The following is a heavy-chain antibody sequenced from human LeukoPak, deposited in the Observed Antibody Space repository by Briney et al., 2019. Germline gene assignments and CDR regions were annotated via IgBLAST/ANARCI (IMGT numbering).Heavy chain of an antibody. CDR3: ARSYYYDSSDWFDP. D-gene: IGHD3-22*01. J-gene: IGHJ5*02. Sequence: GESLKISCKGSGYSFTSYWIGWVRQLPGKGLEWMGIIYPGGSDTSYSPSFQGQVTISADKSISTAYLQWSSLKASDTAMYYCARSYYYDSSDWFDPWGQGTLVNVSS. CDR2: IYPGGSDT. V-gene: IGHV5-51*01. CDR1: GYSFTSYW.